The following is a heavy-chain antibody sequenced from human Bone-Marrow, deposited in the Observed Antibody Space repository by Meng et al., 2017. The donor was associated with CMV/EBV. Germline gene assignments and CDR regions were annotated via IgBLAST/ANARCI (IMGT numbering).Heavy chain of an antibody. J-gene: IGHJ6*02. CDR2: IYYSGST. D-gene: IGHD3-10*01. Sequence: SETLSLTCTVSGGSVSSGSYYWSWIRQPPGKGLEWIGYIYYSGSTNYNPSLKSRVTISVDTSKNQFSLKLSSVTAADTAVYYCSGYGMDVWGQGTTVTVSS. V-gene: IGHV4-61*01. CDR1: GGSVSSGSYY. CDR3: SGYGMDV.